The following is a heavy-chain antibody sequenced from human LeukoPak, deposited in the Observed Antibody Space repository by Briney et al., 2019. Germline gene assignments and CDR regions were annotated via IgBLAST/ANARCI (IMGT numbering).Heavy chain of an antibody. CDR2: IYWDDEK. J-gene: IGHJ4*02. CDR1: GFSLRTRGVG. Sequence: ETGPTLVKPTQTLTLTCSLSGFSLRTRGVGVGWIRQPPGKALEWLALIYWDDEKRYSPSLKTRLTITKDTSKNQVVLTLTNMDPVDTATYYCVQRTVTTGFDYWGQGTLVTVSS. V-gene: IGHV2-5*02. CDR3: VQRTVTTGFDY. D-gene: IGHD4-17*01.